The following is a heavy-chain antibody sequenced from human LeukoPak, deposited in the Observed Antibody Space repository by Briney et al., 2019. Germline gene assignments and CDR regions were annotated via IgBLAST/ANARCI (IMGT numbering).Heavy chain of an antibody. V-gene: IGHV3-48*03. CDR3: ARGRGPGPYFDC. D-gene: IGHD3-10*01. CDR1: GFTFSTYV. CDR2: ISSSASTI. J-gene: IGHJ4*02. Sequence: GGSLRLSCAASGFTFSTYVMNWVRQAPGKGLEWVSYISSSASTIHYADSVKGRFTISRDNAKNSLYLQMNSLRADDTAVYYCARGRGPGPYFDCWGQGTLVTVSS.